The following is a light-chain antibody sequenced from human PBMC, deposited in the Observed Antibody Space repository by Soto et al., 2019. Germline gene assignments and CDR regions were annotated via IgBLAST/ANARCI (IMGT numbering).Light chain of an antibody. J-gene: IGLJ2*01. Sequence: QSVLTQPPSPSGTPGQRVTISCSGSSSNVGSNTVNWYQQLPGTAPKLLIYSNNQRPSGVPDRFSGSKSGTSASLAISGLQSEDEADYYCAAWDDSLNGPHVVFGGGTKLTVL. V-gene: IGLV1-44*01. CDR1: SSNVGSNT. CDR3: AAWDDSLNGPHVV. CDR2: SNN.